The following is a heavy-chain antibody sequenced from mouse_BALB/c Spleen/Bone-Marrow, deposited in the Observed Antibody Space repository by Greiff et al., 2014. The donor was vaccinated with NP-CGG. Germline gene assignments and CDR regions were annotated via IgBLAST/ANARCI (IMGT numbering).Heavy chain of an antibody. V-gene: IGHV3-2*02. D-gene: IGHD4-1*01. Sequence: EVKLMESGPGLVKPSPSLSLTCTVTGYSITSDYAWNWIRQFPGNKLEWMGYISYSGSTSYNPSLKSRISITRDTSKNQFFLQLNSVTTEDTATYYCAKTGTRYYFDYWGQGTTLTVSS. CDR1: GYSITSDYA. CDR3: AKTGTRYYFDY. J-gene: IGHJ2*01. CDR2: ISYSGST.